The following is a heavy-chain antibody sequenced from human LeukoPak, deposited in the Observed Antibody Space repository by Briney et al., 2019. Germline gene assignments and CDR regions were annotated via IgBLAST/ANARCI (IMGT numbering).Heavy chain of an antibody. V-gene: IGHV1-18*04. CDR1: GYTFTSYG. J-gene: IGHJ4*02. CDR3: ARDLRIAVAGRVFDY. CDR2: ISAYNGNT. D-gene: IGHD6-19*01. Sequence: ASVKVSCKASGYTFTSYGISWVRQAPGQRLEWMGWISAYNGNTNYAQKLQGRVTMTTDTSTSTAYMELRSLRSDDTAVYYCARDLRIAVAGRVFDYWGQGTLVTVSS.